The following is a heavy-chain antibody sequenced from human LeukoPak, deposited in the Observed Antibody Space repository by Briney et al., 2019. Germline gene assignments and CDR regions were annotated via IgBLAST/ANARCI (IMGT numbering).Heavy chain of an antibody. J-gene: IGHJ6*02. CDR2: IYYSGST. V-gene: IGHV4-31*03. Sequence: SQTLSLTCTVSGGSISSDGYYWSWIRQHPGKGLEWIGYIYYSGSTYYNPSLKSRVTISVDTSKNQFSLKLSSVTAADTAVYYCARAQQQLEMWYYYYGMDVWGQGTTVTVSS. D-gene: IGHD6-13*01. CDR1: GGSISSDGYY. CDR3: ARAQQQLEMWYYYYGMDV.